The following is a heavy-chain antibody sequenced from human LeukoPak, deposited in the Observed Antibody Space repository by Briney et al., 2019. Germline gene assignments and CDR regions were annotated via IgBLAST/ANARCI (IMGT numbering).Heavy chain of an antibody. CDR2: INPSGGST. CDR3: AREGYYDFWSGYSSYYYYYYMDV. Sequence: ASVKVSCKASGYTFTSYYMHWVRQAPGQGLEWMGIINPSGGSTSYAQKFQGRVTMTRDMSTSTVYMELSSLRSDDTAVYYCAREGYYDFWSGYSSYYYYYYMDVWGKGTTVTVSS. CDR1: GYTFTSYY. J-gene: IGHJ6*03. V-gene: IGHV1-46*01. D-gene: IGHD3-3*01.